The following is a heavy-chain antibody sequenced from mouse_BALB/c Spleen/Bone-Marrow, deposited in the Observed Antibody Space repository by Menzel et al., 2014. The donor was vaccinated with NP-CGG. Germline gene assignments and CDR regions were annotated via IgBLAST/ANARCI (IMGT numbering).Heavy chain of an antibody. D-gene: IGHD2-12*01. V-gene: IGHV1-54*01. Sequence: VQLQQSGAEVVRPGTSVKVSCKASGYAFTNYLIEWVKQRPGQGLEWIGVINPGSGGTNYNEKFKGKATLTADKSSSTAYMQFSILTSDDSAVYYCARLRRGGFYTMDYWGQGTSVTVSS. J-gene: IGHJ4*01. CDR2: INPGSGGT. CDR3: ARLRRGGFYTMDY. CDR1: GYAFTNYL.